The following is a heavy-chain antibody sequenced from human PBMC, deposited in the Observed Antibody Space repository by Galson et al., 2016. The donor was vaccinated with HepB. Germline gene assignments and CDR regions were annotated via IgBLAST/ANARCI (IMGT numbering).Heavy chain of an antibody. Sequence: SLRLSCAASGFTFRSYWMTWVRQAPGKGLEWVANIKQDGSEKYYVDSVKGRFTISRDNAKDSLYLQMNSLRVEDTAIYYCAKEIDNSGIGRFHSWGQGTLVTVSS. CDR3: AKEIDNSGIGRFHS. D-gene: IGHD3-10*01. CDR1: GFTFRSYW. CDR2: IKQDGSEK. V-gene: IGHV3-7*03. J-gene: IGHJ4*02.